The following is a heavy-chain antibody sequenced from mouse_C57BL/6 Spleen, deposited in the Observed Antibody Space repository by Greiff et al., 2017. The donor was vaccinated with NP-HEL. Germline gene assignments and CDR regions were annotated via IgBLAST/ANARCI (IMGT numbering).Heavy chain of an antibody. D-gene: IGHD1-1*01. Sequence: EVQLQQSGPVLVKPGASVKMSCKASGYTFTDYYMNWVKQSHGKSLEWIGVINPYNGGTSYNQKFKGKATLTVDKSSSTAYMELNSLTSEDSAVYYCARRVSSPVPWYFDVWGTGTTVTVSS. J-gene: IGHJ1*03. CDR2: INPYNGGT. CDR3: ARRVSSPVPWYFDV. V-gene: IGHV1-19*01. CDR1: GYTFTDYY.